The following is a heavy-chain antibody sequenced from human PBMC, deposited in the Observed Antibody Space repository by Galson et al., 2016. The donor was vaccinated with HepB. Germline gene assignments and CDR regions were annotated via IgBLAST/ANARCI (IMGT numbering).Heavy chain of an antibody. V-gene: IGHV3-23*01. CDR3: AKDYTGSGRFFDY. Sequence: SLRLSCAASGLTFSSYAVSWVRQAPGKGLEWVSGISGSGDNTYYADPVKGRFTISRDNSRNTMYLQMTGLRAEDTAVNYCAKDYTGSGRFFDYWGQGTLVAVSS. D-gene: IGHD1-26*01. J-gene: IGHJ4*02. CDR2: ISGSGDNT. CDR1: GLTFSSYA.